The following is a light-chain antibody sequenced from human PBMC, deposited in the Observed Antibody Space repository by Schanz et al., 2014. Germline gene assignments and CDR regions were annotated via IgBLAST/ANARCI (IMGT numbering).Light chain of an antibody. V-gene: IGKV3-20*01. CDR3: QQYGSSPWT. J-gene: IGKJ1*01. Sequence: EIVMTQSPATLSVSPGERATLSCRASQSVSSNLAWYQQKPGQAPRVLIYGASSRATGIPDRFSGSGSGTDFTLTISRLEPEDFAVYYCQQYGSSPWTFGQGTKVEIK. CDR2: GAS. CDR1: QSVSSN.